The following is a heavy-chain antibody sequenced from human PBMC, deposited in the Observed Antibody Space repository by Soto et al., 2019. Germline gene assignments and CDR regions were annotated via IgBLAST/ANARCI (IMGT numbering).Heavy chain of an antibody. CDR1: GGTFSSYA. Sequence: QVQLVQSGAEVKKPGSSVKVSCKASGGTFSSYAISWVRQAPGQGLEWMGGIIPIFGTANYAQKFQGRGTITADECTSTAYMELSSLRSEDTAVYYCASELRITMVRGVSNGMDVWGQGTTVTVSS. CDR3: ASELRITMVRGVSNGMDV. CDR2: IIPIFGTA. D-gene: IGHD3-10*01. J-gene: IGHJ6*02. V-gene: IGHV1-69*01.